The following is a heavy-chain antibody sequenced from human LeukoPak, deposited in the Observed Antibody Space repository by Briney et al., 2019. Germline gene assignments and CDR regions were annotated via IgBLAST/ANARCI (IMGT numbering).Heavy chain of an antibody. J-gene: IGHJ4*02. CDR2: VNLGGST. Sequence: SENLSLTCAVYGGSFSGYYWRWIRQPPGKGLEWIRKVNLGGSTNNNPHLKSHVTISVYASKNHFSLKLSSVTDADTAVYYCERGRLVYGGPDYWGQGTLVTVSS. V-gene: IGHV4-34*01. D-gene: IGHD4-23*01. CDR3: ERGRLVYGGPDY. CDR1: GGSFSGYY.